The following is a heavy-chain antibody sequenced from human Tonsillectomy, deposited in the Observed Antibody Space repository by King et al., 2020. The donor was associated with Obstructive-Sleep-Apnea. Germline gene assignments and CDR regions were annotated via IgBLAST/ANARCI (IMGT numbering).Heavy chain of an antibody. CDR1: GGTFSSYA. CDR3: ARDRRSGYGDPAYYYYGMDV. Sequence: QLVQSGAEVKKPGSSVKVSCKASGGTFSSYAISWVRQAPGQGLEWMGGIIPIFGTANYAQKFQGRVTITADESTSTAYMELSSLRSEDTAVYSCARDRRSGYGDPAYYYYGMDVWGQGTTVTVSS. J-gene: IGHJ6*02. V-gene: IGHV1-69*01. D-gene: IGHD4-17*01. CDR2: IIPIFGTA.